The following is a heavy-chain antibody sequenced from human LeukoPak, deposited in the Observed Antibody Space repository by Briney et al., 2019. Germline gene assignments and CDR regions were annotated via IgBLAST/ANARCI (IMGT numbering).Heavy chain of an antibody. CDR3: ARGIPAALGLAYYYYYMDV. V-gene: IGHV1-24*01. J-gene: IGHJ6*03. D-gene: IGHD2-2*01. CDR1: GYTLTELS. Sequence: ASVKVSCKVSGYTLTELSMHWVRQAPGKGLEWMGGFDPEDGEKIYTQKFQGRVTMTTDTSTSTAYMELRSLRSDDTAVYYCARGIPAALGLAYYYYYMDVWGKGTTVTVSS. CDR2: FDPEDGEK.